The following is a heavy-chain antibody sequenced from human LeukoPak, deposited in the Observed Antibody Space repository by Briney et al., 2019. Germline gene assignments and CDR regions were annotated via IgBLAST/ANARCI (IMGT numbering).Heavy chain of an antibody. CDR3: TSGYCSGGSCYQGAGY. V-gene: IGHV3-72*01. D-gene: IGHD2-15*01. Sequence: GGSLRLSCAASGFTFSDHYMDWVRQAPGKGLQWVGRIRNEPNSYTTDFAASVKGRFTISRDDSKNSLYLQMNSLKTEDTAVYYCTSGYCSGGSCYQGAGYWGQGALVTVSS. J-gene: IGHJ4*02. CDR2: IRNEPNSYTT. CDR1: GFTFSDHY.